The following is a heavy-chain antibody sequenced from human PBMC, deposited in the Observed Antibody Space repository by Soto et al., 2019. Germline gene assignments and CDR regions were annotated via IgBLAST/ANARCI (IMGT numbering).Heavy chain of an antibody. CDR1: GGSFSGCY. J-gene: IGHJ6*02. Sequence: PSETLSLTCAVYGGSFSGCYWSWIRQPPGKGLEWIGEINHSGSTNYNPSLKSRVTISVDTSKNQFSLKLSSVTAADTAVYYCARDQGRAARSGPYYYYYYGMDVWGQGTTVTVSS. D-gene: IGHD6-6*01. CDR3: ARDQGRAARSGPYYYYYYGMDV. CDR2: INHSGST. V-gene: IGHV4-34*01.